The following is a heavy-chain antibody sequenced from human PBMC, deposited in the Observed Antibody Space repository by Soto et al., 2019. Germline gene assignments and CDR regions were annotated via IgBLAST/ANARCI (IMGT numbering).Heavy chain of an antibody. CDR1: GGSISSGGYY. D-gene: IGHD3-22*01. CDR3: ARGPGDYYDSSGGYLFDY. Sequence: SETLSLTCTVSGGSISSGGYYWSWIRQHPGKGLEWIGYIYYSGSTYYNPSLKSRVTISVDTSKNQFSLKLSSVTAADTAVYYCARGPGDYYDSSGGYLFDYWGQGTLVTVSS. J-gene: IGHJ4*02. CDR2: IYYSGST. V-gene: IGHV4-31*03.